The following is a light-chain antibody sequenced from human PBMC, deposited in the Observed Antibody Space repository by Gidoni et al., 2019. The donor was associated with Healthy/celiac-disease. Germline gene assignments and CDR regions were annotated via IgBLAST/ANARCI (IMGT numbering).Light chain of an antibody. CDR3: QQYGSSPLT. J-gene: IGKJ1*01. V-gene: IGKV3-20*01. CDR1: QRVSSSY. CDR2: GAS. Sequence: EIVLTQSPGTLSVSQGERATLSCRASQRVSSSYLAWYQQKPGQPPMLLIYGASSRATGIPDRFSGSWSGTDFTLTISRLAPEDFAVYYCQQYGSSPLTFGQGTKVEIK.